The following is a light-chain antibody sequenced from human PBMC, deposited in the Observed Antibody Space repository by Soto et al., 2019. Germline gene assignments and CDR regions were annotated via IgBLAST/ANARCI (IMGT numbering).Light chain of an antibody. V-gene: IGKV1-5*01. J-gene: IGKJ1*01. CDR3: HQRQSWPRT. CDR2: GAS. CDR1: QSISSW. Sequence: DIQLTQSPSTLSASVGDRVTLTCRASQSISSWLAWYQQKPGKAPKLLIYGASTLQSGVPSRFSGSGSGTDYTLTISDVQPEDFALYYCHQRQSWPRTFGQGTKVDIK.